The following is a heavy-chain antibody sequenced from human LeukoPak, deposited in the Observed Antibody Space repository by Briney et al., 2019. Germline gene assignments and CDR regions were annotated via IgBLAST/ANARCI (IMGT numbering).Heavy chain of an antibody. CDR3: TFLVREPQH. Sequence: SGGSLRLSCAVSGFTFSQCYMGWVRQAPGKGLEWVAIIESDGSDRKYVDSVKGRFTISRDNAKNSLYLQMSSLTAEDTAIYFCTFLVREPQHWGRGTLVTVSS. V-gene: IGHV3-7*01. J-gene: IGHJ1*01. CDR2: IESDGSDR. D-gene: IGHD3-10*01. CDR1: GFTFSQCY.